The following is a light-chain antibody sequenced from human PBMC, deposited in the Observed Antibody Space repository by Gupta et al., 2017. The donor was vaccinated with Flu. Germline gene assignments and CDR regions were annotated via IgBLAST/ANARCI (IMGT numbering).Light chain of an antibody. J-gene: IGLJ2*01. Sequence: QSVLTQPPSASGTPGHRVTISCSGTSSHIGNNYVYWYQQLPRTAPKLLIYRNYQRSSGVPDRFSCSKSCTSASLAITGLRSEDEADYYCAVWDDSLSGRVVFGGGTKLTVL. CDR3: AVWDDSLSGRVV. V-gene: IGLV1-47*01. CDR1: SSHIGNNY. CDR2: RNY.